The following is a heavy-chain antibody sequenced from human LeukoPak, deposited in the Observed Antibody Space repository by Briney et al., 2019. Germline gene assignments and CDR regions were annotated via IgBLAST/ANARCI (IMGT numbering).Heavy chain of an antibody. CDR3: ACSKSSVFWSGYLEAFHH. Sequence: TGGSLRLSCAASGVTLSRYGMHWVRQAPGKGLEWVALIRYDGSNRNYADSVQGRFTIFRDNSKNTLYLQMNSLRPEDTAVYYCACSKSSVFWSGYLEAFHHWGQGTLVIVSS. J-gene: IGHJ1*01. D-gene: IGHD3-3*01. CDR1: GVTLSRYG. CDR2: IRYDGSNR. V-gene: IGHV3-30*02.